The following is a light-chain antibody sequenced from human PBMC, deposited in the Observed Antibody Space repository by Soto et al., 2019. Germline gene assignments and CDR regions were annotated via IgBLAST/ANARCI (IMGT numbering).Light chain of an antibody. Sequence: EIVLTQSPATLSLSPGERATLSCRASQSVSRYLAWYQQKPGQPPRLLIYDASTRATGIPARFSGRGSGTDLTLTISSLEPEDFAVYFCQQRSNWPPVTFGGGTKVEIK. V-gene: IGKV3-11*01. J-gene: IGKJ4*01. CDR3: QQRSNWPPVT. CDR2: DAS. CDR1: QSVSRY.